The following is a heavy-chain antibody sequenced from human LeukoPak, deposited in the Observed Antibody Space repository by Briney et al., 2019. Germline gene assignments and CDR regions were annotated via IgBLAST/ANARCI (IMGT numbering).Heavy chain of an antibody. CDR2: ISGGGGAT. D-gene: IGHD4-23*01. V-gene: IGHV3-23*01. CDR3: ARAIGKSEGY. CDR1: GFTFSSYA. J-gene: IGHJ4*02. Sequence: PGGSLRLSCAASGFTFSSYAMSWVRQAPGKGLEWVSAISGGGGATFYADSVKGRFTISRDNAKSSLYLQMDSLRAEDTAVYYCARAIGKSEGYWGQGTLVTVSS.